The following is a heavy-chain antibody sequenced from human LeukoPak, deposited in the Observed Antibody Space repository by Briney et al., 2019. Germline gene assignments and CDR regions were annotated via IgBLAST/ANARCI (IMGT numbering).Heavy chain of an antibody. J-gene: IGHJ4*02. CDR2: ISSSGSTI. CDR1: GFTFSDYY. CDR3: AGEVYSGYALGY. Sequence: PRGSLRLSRAAPGFTFSDYYMSWIRPAPGKGLWWVSYISSSGSTIYYADSVKGPFTISRDNAKNSLYLQMNSLRAEDTAVYYCAGEVYSGYALGYWGQGTLVTVSS. V-gene: IGHV3-11*01. D-gene: IGHD5-12*01.